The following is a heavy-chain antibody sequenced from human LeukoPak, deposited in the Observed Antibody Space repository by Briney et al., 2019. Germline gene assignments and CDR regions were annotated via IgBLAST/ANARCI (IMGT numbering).Heavy chain of an antibody. V-gene: IGHV1-2*02. CDR3: AETYYYDSSGRKGGAFDI. CDR2: INPNSGGT. Sequence: ASVKVSCKASGYTFTGYYMHWVRQAPGQGLEWMGWINPNSGGTNYAQKFQGRVTMTRDTSISTAYMELSRLRSGDTAVYYCAETYYYDSSGRKGGAFDIWGQGTMVTVSS. J-gene: IGHJ3*02. D-gene: IGHD3-22*01. CDR1: GYTFTGYY.